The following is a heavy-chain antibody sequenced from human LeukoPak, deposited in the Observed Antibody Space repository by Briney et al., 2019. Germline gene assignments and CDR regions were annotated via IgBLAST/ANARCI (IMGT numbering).Heavy chain of an antibody. V-gene: IGHV3-30*02. J-gene: IGHJ4*02. D-gene: IGHD1-26*01. Sequence: GGSLRLSCAASGFTFSSYGMHWVRQAPGKGLEWVAFIRYDGSNKYYADSVKGRFTISRDNAKNSLYLQMNSLRAEDTAVYYCATGIVGATGFDYWGQGTLVTVSS. CDR3: ATGIVGATGFDY. CDR1: GFTFSSYG. CDR2: IRYDGSNK.